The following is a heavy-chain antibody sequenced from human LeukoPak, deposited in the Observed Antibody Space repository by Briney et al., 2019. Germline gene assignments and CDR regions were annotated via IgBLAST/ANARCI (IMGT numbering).Heavy chain of an antibody. CDR3: ARGEYQLLLGAFDI. D-gene: IGHD2-2*01. CDR1: GGSISSGGYY. J-gene: IGHJ3*02. Sequence: SQTLSLTCTVSGGSISSGGYYWSWIRQHPGKGLEWIGYIYYSGSTYYNPSLKSRVTKSVDTSKNQFSLKLSSVTAADTAVYYCARGEYQLLLGAFDIWGQGTMVTVSS. V-gene: IGHV4-31*03. CDR2: IYYSGST.